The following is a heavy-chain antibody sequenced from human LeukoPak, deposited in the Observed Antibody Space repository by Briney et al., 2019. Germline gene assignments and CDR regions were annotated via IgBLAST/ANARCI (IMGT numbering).Heavy chain of an antibody. CDR2: IIPIFGTA. J-gene: IGHJ6*02. Sequence: GASVRVSCKASGGTFSSYAISWVRQAPGQGLEWMGGIIPIFGTANYAQKFQGRVTITADESTSTAYMELSSLRSEDTAVYYCAREWIQLRGYYYGMDVWGQGTTVTVSS. D-gene: IGHD5-18*01. CDR1: GGTFSSYA. V-gene: IGHV1-69*01. CDR3: AREWIQLRGYYYGMDV.